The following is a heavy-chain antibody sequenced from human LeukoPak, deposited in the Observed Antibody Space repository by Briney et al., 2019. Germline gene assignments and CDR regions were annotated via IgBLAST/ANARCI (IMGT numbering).Heavy chain of an antibody. V-gene: IGHV7-4-1*02. D-gene: IGHD3-10*01. CDR2: INTNTGNP. CDR1: GYTFTSYA. J-gene: IGHJ4*02. CDR3: ASITMVRGVPALTY. Sequence: EASVKVSCKASGYTFTSYAMNWVRQAPGQGLEWTGWINTNTGNPTYAQGFTGRFVFSLDTSVSTAYLQISSLKAEDTAVYYCASITMVRGVPALTYWGQGTLVTVSS.